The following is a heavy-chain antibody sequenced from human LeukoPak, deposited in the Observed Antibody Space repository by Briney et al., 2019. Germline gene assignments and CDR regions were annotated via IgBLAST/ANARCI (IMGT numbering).Heavy chain of an antibody. Sequence: SETLSLTCTVSGASITSSNYYWSWIRQPAGKGLEWIGRIYTSGSTNYNPSLKSRVTMSVDTSKNQFSLKLSSVTAADTAVYYCARDGGLSPEWNWFDPWGQGTLVTVSS. J-gene: IGHJ5*02. V-gene: IGHV4-61*02. CDR3: ARDGGLSPEWNWFDP. CDR2: IYTSGST. CDR1: GASITSSNYY. D-gene: IGHD2/OR15-2a*01.